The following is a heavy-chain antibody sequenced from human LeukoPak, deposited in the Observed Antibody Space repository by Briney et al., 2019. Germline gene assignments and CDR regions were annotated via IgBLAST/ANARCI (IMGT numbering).Heavy chain of an antibody. J-gene: IGHJ4*02. V-gene: IGHV1-46*01. Sequence: ASVNDSCMASGYTFTSYQMHWVRQAPGQGLEWMGIINPSGGSTSYAQKFQGRVTMNRDTSTSTVYMDLSSLRSEDTAVYYCARGYCSSTSCSLDFDYWGEGTLVTVSS. CDR1: GYTFTSYQ. CDR3: ARGYCSSTSCSLDFDY. CDR2: INPSGGST. D-gene: IGHD2-2*01.